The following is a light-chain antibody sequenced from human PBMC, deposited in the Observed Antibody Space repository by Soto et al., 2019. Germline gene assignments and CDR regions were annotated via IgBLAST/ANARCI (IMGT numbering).Light chain of an antibody. CDR2: DTS. J-gene: IGLJ2*01. CDR3: LLSYSGARMV. Sequence: QAVVTQEPSLTGSPGGTVTLTCGSSTGAVTSGHYPYWFQQKPGQAPRTLIYDTSNKHSWTPARFSGSLLGGKAALTLSGAQPEDEAEYYCLLSYSGARMVFGGGTKLTVL. CDR1: TGAVTSGHY. V-gene: IGLV7-46*01.